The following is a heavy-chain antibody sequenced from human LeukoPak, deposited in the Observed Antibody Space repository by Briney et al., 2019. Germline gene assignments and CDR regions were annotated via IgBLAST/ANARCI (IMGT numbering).Heavy chain of an antibody. CDR3: AKDRGFGPGYSYGYGDY. V-gene: IGHV3-23*01. CDR2: ISGSGGST. Sequence: PGGSLRLSCAASGFTFSSYAMSWVRQAPGKGLEWVSAISGSGGSTYYADSVKGRFTISRDNSKNTLYLQMNSLRAEDTAVYYCAKDRGFGPGYSYGYGDYWGQGTLVTVSS. J-gene: IGHJ4*02. CDR1: GFTFSSYA. D-gene: IGHD5-18*01.